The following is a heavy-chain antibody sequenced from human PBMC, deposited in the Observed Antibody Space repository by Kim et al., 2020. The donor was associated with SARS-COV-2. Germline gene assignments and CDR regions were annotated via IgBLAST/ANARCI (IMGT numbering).Heavy chain of an antibody. D-gene: IGHD6-19*01. CDR3: ARVLRGSGCCDDY. Sequence: YANSVKGRFTNSRDNSKNTLYLQMGSLRAEDMAVYYCARVLRGSGCCDDYWGQGTLVTVSS. J-gene: IGHJ4*02. V-gene: IGHV3-64*01.